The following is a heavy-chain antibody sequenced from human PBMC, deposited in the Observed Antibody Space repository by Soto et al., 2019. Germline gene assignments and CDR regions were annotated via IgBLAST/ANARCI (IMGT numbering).Heavy chain of an antibody. V-gene: IGHV1-69*01. Sequence: QVQLVQSGAEVKKPGSSVKVSCKASGGTFTSYTITWVRQAPGQGLEWMGGIIPIFGTANYGQKFQGRVTITADESTSTAYMEVRSLRSEDTAVYYCASYYYDSSGYPTVGMDVWGQGTTVTVSS. J-gene: IGHJ6*02. CDR1: GGTFTSYT. D-gene: IGHD3-22*01. CDR3: ASYYYDSSGYPTVGMDV. CDR2: IIPIFGTA.